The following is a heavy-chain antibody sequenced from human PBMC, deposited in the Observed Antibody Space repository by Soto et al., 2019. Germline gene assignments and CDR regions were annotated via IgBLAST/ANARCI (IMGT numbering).Heavy chain of an antibody. J-gene: IGHJ4*02. CDR3: LKGPDSNYEPIDY. CDR1: EFTFSSYA. CDR2: ISGSGGST. Sequence: GGSLKLSCAASEFTFSSYAMSWVRQAPGKGLERVSAISGSGGSTYYADSVKGRFTISRDNSKNTLYLQMNSLRAEDTAVYYCLKGPDSNYEPIDYCGQGTFVIVSA. D-gene: IGHD4-4*01. V-gene: IGHV3-23*01.